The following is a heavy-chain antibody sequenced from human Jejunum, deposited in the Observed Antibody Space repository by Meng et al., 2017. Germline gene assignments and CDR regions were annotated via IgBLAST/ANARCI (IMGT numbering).Heavy chain of an antibody. CDR2: ISYDEGNK. Sequence: GGSLRLSCAASGFAFSSYALHWVRQAPGKGLEWVALISYDEGNKFYADSVQGRFTISRDNAKNTLYLQMNSLRPEDTAVYYCARGAYHGSGNYYDKPNYYYYFGMDVWGQGTTVTVSS. D-gene: IGHD3-10*01. CDR3: ARGAYHGSGNYYDKPNYYYYFGMDV. CDR1: GFAFSSYA. J-gene: IGHJ6*02. V-gene: IGHV3-30*01.